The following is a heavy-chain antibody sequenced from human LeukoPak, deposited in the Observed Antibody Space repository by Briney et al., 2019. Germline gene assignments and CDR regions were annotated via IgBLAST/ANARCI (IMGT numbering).Heavy chain of an antibody. D-gene: IGHD7-27*01. Sequence: SETLSLTCTVSGGSISSYYWSWIRQPAGKGLEWIGRIYTSGSTNYNPSLKSRVTMSVDTSKNQFSLKLSSVTAADTAVYYCARGGDPGGYYYYYYGMDVRGQGTTVTVSS. V-gene: IGHV4-4*07. CDR2: IYTSGST. CDR1: GGSISSYY. CDR3: ARGGDPGGYYYYYYGMDV. J-gene: IGHJ6*02.